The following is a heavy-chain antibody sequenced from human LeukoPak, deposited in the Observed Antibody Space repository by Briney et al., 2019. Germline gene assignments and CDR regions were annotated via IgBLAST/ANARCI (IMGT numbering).Heavy chain of an antibody. CDR3: ARGLKVNNSPRLSLRRSVGWFDP. V-gene: IGHV4-30-2*01. CDR2: IYHGGST. J-gene: IGHJ5*02. Sequence: SQTLSLTCAVSGGSISSGGYSWSWIRQPPGKGLEWIGYIYHGGSTYYNPSLKSRVTISVDTSKNQFSLKLSSVTAADTAVYYCARGLKVNNSPRLSLRRSVGWFDPWGQGTLVTVSS. D-gene: IGHD3-22*01. CDR1: GGSISSGGYS.